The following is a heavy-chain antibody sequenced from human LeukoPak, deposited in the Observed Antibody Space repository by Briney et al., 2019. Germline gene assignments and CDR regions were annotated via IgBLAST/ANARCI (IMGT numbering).Heavy chain of an antibody. CDR2: ISAYNGDT. CDR3: ARDSGLKDCSGVSCYRAFDI. CDR1: GYTFSNYG. J-gene: IGHJ3*02. Sequence: ASMKVSCKASGYTFSNYGISWVRQAPGQGLEWMGWISAYNGDTNYAQKLQGRLTTTTDTSTSTAYMELRSLRSDDTAVYFCARDSGLKDCSGVSCYRAFDIWGQGTMITVSS. V-gene: IGHV1-18*01. D-gene: IGHD2-15*01.